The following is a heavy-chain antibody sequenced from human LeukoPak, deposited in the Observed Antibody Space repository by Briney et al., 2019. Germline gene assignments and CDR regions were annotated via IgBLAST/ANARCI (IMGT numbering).Heavy chain of an antibody. CDR3: ASTEWNYAR. CDR1: GGSISSYY. D-gene: IGHD1-7*01. Sequence: PSETLSLTCTVSGGSISSYYWSWIRQPPGKGLEWIGYISYSGSTNFNPSLMSRVTISVDTSKNQFSLKLTSVTAADTAVYYCASTEWNYARWGQGTQVTVSS. J-gene: IGHJ4*02. CDR2: ISYSGST. V-gene: IGHV4-59*08.